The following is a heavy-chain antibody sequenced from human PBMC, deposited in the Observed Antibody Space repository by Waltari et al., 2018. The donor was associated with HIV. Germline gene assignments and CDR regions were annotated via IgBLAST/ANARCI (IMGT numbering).Heavy chain of an antibody. D-gene: IGHD2-2*01. J-gene: IGHJ5*02. Sequence: QLQLQESGSGLVKPSQTLSLTCAASGGSISSGGYSWTWIRQPPGKGMEWIGYIYHSGSTFYNPSLKSRVTISVNRSKNQFSLKLSSVTAADTAVYYCARVPHCSSTSCYWNWFDPWGQGTLVTVSS. CDR1: GGSISSGGYS. CDR2: IYHSGST. CDR3: ARVPHCSSTSCYWNWFDP. V-gene: IGHV4-30-2*01.